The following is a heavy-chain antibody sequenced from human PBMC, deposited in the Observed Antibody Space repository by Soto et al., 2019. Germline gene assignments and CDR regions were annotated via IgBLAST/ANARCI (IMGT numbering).Heavy chain of an antibody. Sequence: QVTLKESGPVLVKPTETLTLTCTVSGFSLSNARMGVSWIRQPPGKALEWLAHLFSNDAKSYSTSLKSRLTISKDTAKSQVVLTMTNMDPVDTATYYCARMTYYYDSSGYYAFDLWGQGTMVTVSS. D-gene: IGHD3-22*01. V-gene: IGHV2-26*01. J-gene: IGHJ3*01. CDR2: LFSNDAK. CDR1: GFSLSNARMG. CDR3: ARMTYYYDSSGYYAFDL.